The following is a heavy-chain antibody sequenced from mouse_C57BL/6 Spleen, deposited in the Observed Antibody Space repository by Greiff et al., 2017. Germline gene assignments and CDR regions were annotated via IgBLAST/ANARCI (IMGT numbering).Heavy chain of an antibody. V-gene: IGHV5-9*01. J-gene: IGHJ2*01. D-gene: IGHD2-4*01. CDR2: ISGGGGNT. CDR1: GFTFSSYT. CDR3: ARQRDYYDYDGFDY. Sequence: EVKLVESGGGLVKPGGSLKLSCAASGFTFSSYTMSWVRQTPEKRLEWVATISGGGGNTYYPDSVKGRFTISRDNAKNTLYLQMSSLRSEDTALYYCARQRDYYDYDGFDYWGQGTTLTVSS.